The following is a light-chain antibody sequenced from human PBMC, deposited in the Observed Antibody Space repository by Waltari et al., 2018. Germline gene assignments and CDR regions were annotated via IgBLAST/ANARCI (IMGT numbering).Light chain of an antibody. CDR3: QQYNDWPLT. CDR2: GAS. V-gene: IGKV3-15*01. J-gene: IGKJ4*01. CDR1: QSVSDK. Sequence: EVVMTQSPATLSVSPGGRATLSCRASQSVSDKLAWYQHTPGQGPRLLIFGASNRATGIPDRFSGSGSGTDFTLTISSLQSEDFALYYCQQYNDWPLTFGRGTKVEIK.